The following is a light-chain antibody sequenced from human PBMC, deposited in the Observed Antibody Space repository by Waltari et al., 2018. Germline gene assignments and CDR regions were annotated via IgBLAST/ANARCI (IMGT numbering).Light chain of an antibody. Sequence: EIVMTQSPATLSVSPGERATLSCRARQSVSTNLAWYQQKPGQAPRLLIYGASTRATGIPARFSGSGSGTEFTLTISSLQSEDFALYYCQQYKNWPWTFGQGTKVEIK. CDR3: QQYKNWPWT. CDR2: GAS. V-gene: IGKV3-15*01. J-gene: IGKJ1*01. CDR1: QSVSTN.